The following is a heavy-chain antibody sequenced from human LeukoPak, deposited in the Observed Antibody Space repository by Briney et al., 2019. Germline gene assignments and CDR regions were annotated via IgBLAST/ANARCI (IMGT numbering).Heavy chain of an antibody. CDR1: GFTFSSYA. J-gene: IGHJ3*02. CDR2: INSDGSST. V-gene: IGHV3-74*01. CDR3: ARVIGSGGSWDDAFDI. Sequence: PGGSLRLSCAASGFTFSSYAMSWVRQAPGKGLVWVSRINSDGSSTSYADSVKGRFTISRDNAKNTLYLQMNSLRAEDTAAYYCARVIGSGGSWDDAFDIWGQGTMVTVSS. D-gene: IGHD2-15*01.